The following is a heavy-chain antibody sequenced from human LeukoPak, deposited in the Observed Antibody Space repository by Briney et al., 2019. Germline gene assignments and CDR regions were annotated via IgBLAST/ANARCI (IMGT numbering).Heavy chain of an antibody. Sequence: GGSLRLSCAASGFTFSSYAMSWVRQAPGKGLEWVSAISGSGGSTYYADSVKGRFTISRDNSKNTLYLQMNSLRAEGTAVYYCAKDDDDGSGSYWVYYYYGMDVWGKGTTVTVSS. CDR2: ISGSGGST. J-gene: IGHJ6*04. CDR1: GFTFSSYA. V-gene: IGHV3-23*01. D-gene: IGHD3-10*01. CDR3: AKDDDDGSGSYWVYYYYGMDV.